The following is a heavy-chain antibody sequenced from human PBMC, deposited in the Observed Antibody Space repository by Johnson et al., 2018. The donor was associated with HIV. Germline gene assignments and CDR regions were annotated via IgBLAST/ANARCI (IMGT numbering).Heavy chain of an antibody. CDR2: ISFAGSNR. CDR3: AKGRLVGATTYDAFDI. V-gene: IGHV3-30*18. J-gene: IGHJ3*02. Sequence: QVQLVESGGGVVQPGRSLRLSCAASGFSFSSYDMHWVRQATGMGLEWVADISFAGSNRYHAAPATVRFNISRDNSKNTLYLQMNSLRAEDTAVYYCAKGRLVGATTYDAFDIWGQGTMVTVSS. CDR1: GFSFSSYD. D-gene: IGHD1-26*01.